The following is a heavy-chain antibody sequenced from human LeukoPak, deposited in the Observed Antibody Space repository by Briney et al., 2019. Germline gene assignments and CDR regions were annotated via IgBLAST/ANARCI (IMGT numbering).Heavy chain of an antibody. CDR3: ARDSTYYYDSGSSGPHYFDN. D-gene: IGHD3-10*01. J-gene: IGHJ4*02. Sequence: GGSLRLSCAASGFTFSNYWVHWVRQAPGKGLVWVSRINRDGSTTKYADSVKGRFTVSRDNAKNTLNLQMNSLRAEDTAVYYCARDSTYYYDSGSSGPHYFDNWGQGTLVTVSS. CDR2: INRDGSTT. CDR1: GFTFSNYW. V-gene: IGHV3-74*03.